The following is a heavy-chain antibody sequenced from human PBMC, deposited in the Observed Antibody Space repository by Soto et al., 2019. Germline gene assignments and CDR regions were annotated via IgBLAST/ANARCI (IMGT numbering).Heavy chain of an antibody. Sequence: SETLSLTCTVSGGSINTFYWSWVRQPAGKGLEWIGEINHSGSTNYNPSLKSRVTISIDMSKNQVSLKLTSVTAADTAVYFCARGGSSDWQVAFDIWGQGTTVTVSS. D-gene: IGHD6-19*01. CDR2: INHSGST. CDR1: GGSINTFY. V-gene: IGHV4-34*01. CDR3: ARGGSSDWQVAFDI. J-gene: IGHJ3*02.